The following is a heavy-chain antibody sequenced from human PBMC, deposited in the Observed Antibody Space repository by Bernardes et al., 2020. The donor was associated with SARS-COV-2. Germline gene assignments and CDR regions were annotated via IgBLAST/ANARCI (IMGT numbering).Heavy chain of an antibody. V-gene: IGHV3-21*06. CDR2: ISSSSSYT. Sequence: GGSLRLSCAASGFTFSTYSMNWVRQAPGKGLEWVSSISSSSSYTYYADSLKGRFTISRDNAKNSLYLQMNSLRAEDTAVYYCARDRDSYSSGWYGIDYWGQGTLVTVSS. D-gene: IGHD6-19*01. J-gene: IGHJ4*02. CDR3: ARDRDSYSSGWYGIDY. CDR1: GFTFSTYS.